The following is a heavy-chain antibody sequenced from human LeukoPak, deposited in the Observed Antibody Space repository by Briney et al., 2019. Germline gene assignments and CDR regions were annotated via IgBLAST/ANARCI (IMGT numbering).Heavy chain of an antibody. CDR2: IIPIFGTA. J-gene: IGHJ5*02. D-gene: IGHD3-22*01. CDR3: ARDDSSGYYTPLSS. Sequence: SVKVSCKASGGTFSSYAISWVRQAPGQGLEWMGRIIPIFGTANYAQKFQGRVTITTDESTSTAYMELSSLRSEDTAVYYCARDDSSGYYTPLSSWGQGTLVTVSS. CDR1: GGTFSSYA. V-gene: IGHV1-69*05.